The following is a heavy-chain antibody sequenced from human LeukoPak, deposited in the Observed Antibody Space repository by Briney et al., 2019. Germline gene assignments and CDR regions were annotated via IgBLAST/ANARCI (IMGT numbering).Heavy chain of an antibody. CDR2: INPNSGGT. V-gene: IGHV1-2*02. J-gene: IGHJ5*02. D-gene: IGHD5-18*01. CDR1: GYTFTGYY. CDR3: ARGGPDSYGFEKRTKNWFDP. Sequence: ASVKVSCKASGYTFTGYYMHWVRQAPGQGLEWMGWINPNSGGTNYAQKFQGRVTMTRDTPISTAYMELSRLRSDDTAVYYCARGGPDSYGFEKRTKNWFDPWGQGTLVTVSS.